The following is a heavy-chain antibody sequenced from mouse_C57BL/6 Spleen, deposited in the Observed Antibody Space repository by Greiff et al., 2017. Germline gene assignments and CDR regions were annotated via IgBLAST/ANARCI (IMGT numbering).Heavy chain of an antibody. CDR3: TGGGRLDY. J-gene: IGHJ2*01. V-gene: IGHV6-3*01. Sequence: EVKLMESGGGLVQPGGSMKLSCVASGFTFSNYWMNWVRQSPEKGLEWVAQIRLKSDNYATHYAVSGKGRFTISRDDSKRSVYLQMDNLRAEDTGIYYCTGGGRLDYWGQGTTLTVSS. CDR1: GFTFSNYW. CDR2: IRLKSDNYAT. D-gene: IGHD1-1*01.